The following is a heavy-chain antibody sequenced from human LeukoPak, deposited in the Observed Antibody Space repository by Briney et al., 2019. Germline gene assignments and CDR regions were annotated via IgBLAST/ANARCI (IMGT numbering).Heavy chain of an antibody. V-gene: IGHV4-59*01. J-gene: IGHJ4*02. CDR3: ASYDYGGPYFDY. CDR1: GGSISSYY. CDR2: IYYSGST. D-gene: IGHD4-17*01. Sequence: SETLSLTRTVSGGSISSYYWSWIRQPPGKGLEWIGYIYYSGSTNYNPSLKSRVTISVDTSKNQFSLKLSSVTAADTAVYYCASYDYGGPYFDYWGQGTLVTVSS.